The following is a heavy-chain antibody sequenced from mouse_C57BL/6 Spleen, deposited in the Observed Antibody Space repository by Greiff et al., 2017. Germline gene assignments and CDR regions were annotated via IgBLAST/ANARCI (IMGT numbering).Heavy chain of an antibody. V-gene: IGHV1-15*01. CDR1: GYTFTDYE. CDR3: TRWPGFDY. J-gene: IGHJ2*01. CDR2: IDPETGGT. Sequence: VQRVESGAELVRPGASVTLSCKASGYTFTDYEMHWVKQTPVHGLEWIGAIDPETGGTAYNQKFKGKAILTADKSSSTAYMELRSLTSEDSAVYYCTRWPGFDYWGQGTTLTVSS.